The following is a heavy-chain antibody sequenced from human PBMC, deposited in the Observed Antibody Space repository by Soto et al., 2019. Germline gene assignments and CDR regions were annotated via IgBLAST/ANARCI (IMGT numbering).Heavy chain of an antibody. CDR3: ARDRIFGVVIWFDP. D-gene: IGHD3-3*02. V-gene: IGHV1-2*04. J-gene: IGHJ5*02. CDR1: GYSFTDYH. Sequence: AASVKVSCKASGYSFTDYHIHWVRQAPGQGLEWLGRINPKSGGTSTAQKFQGWVTMTTDTSISTAYMELSRLRSDDTAVYYCARDRIFGVVIWFDPWGQGTLVTVSS. CDR2: INPKSGGT.